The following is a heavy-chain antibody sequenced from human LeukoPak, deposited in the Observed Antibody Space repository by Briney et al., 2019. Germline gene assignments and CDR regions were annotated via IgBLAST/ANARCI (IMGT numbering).Heavy chain of an antibody. J-gene: IGHJ4*02. CDR1: GFTFSSYE. CDR3: ATRKYYYDSSGYNHYFDY. D-gene: IGHD3-22*01. CDR2: ISGSGGST. Sequence: GGSLRLSCAASGFTFSSYEMNWARQAPGKGLEWVSGISGSGGSTYYADSVKGRFTISRDNSKNTLYLQMNSLRAEDTAVYYCATRKYYYDSSGYNHYFDYWGQGTLVTVSS. V-gene: IGHV3-23*01.